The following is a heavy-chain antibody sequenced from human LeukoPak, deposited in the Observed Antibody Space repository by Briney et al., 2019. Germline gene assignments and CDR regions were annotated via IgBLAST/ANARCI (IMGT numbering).Heavy chain of an antibody. CDR3: ARDRDPSIAVAGDFDY. CDR2: ISYDGSNK. Sequence: GGSLRLSCAASGFTFSSYGVHWVRQAPGKGLEWVAVISYDGSNKYYADSVKGRFTISRDNSKNTLYLQMNSLRAEDTAVYYCARDRDPSIAVAGDFDYWGQGTLVTVSS. V-gene: IGHV3-30*19. D-gene: IGHD6-19*01. CDR1: GFTFSSYG. J-gene: IGHJ4*02.